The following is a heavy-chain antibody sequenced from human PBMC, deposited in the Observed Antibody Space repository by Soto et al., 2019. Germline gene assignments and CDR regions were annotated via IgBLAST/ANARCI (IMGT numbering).Heavy chain of an antibody. CDR2: INPKSGGT. D-gene: IGHD6-19*01. J-gene: IGHJ4*02. Sequence: ASVKVSCKASGYIFSDNYIHWVRQAPGQGLEWMAWINPKSGGTNYARNFQGRVTLTRDTSISTAYMDLSRLTSDDTAVYYCARARDDSSGWFDYWGKGTLVTVSS. CDR1: GYIFSDNY. CDR3: ARARDDSSGWFDY. V-gene: IGHV1-2*02.